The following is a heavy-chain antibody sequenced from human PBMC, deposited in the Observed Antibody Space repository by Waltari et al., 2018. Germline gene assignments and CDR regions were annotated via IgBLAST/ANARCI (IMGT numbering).Heavy chain of an antibody. Sequence: QVQLVESGGGLVKPGGSLRLSCAASGFTFSDYYMSWIRQAPGNGLDWVSYSSSSGSTIYYADSLKGRFTISRDNAKNSLYLQMNSLRAEDTAVYYCARLRIITMVQGVINYFDYWGQGTLVTVSS. CDR2: SSSSGSTI. V-gene: IGHV3-11*04. CDR3: ARLRIITMVQGVINYFDY. CDR1: GFTFSDYY. J-gene: IGHJ4*02. D-gene: IGHD3-10*01.